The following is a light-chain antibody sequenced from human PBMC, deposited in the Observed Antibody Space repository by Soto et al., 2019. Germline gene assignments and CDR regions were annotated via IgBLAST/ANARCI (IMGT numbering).Light chain of an antibody. CDR3: TSPTPGSLYV. V-gene: IGLV2-14*01. Sequence: QSALTQPASVSGSTGQSITISCTGTSSDVGGYNYVSWYQQYPGRVPKLLLYKVSNQPSGISNRFSGSKSGNTASLTISGLQAEEEVDYFCTSPTPGSLYVFGSGTKVTVL. CDR1: SSDVGGYNY. J-gene: IGLJ1*01. CDR2: KVS.